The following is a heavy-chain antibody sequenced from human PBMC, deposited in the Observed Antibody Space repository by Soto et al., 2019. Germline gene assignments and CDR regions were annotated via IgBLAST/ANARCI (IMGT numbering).Heavy chain of an antibody. CDR1: GGSIGSYY. J-gene: IGHJ4*02. CDR3: ARLAVAGQADYFDY. Sequence: PSETLSLTCTVSGGSIGSYYWSWIRQPPGKGLEWIGYIYYSGSTNYNPSLKSRVTISVDTSKNQFSLKLSSVTAADTAVYYCARLAVAGQADYFDYWGQGTLVTVSS. V-gene: IGHV4-59*08. D-gene: IGHD6-19*01. CDR2: IYYSGST.